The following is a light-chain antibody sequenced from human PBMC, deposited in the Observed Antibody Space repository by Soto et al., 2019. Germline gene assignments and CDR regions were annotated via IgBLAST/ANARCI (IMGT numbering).Light chain of an antibody. CDR1: SSDVGGYKY. CDR2: EVS. Sequence: QSVLTQHASVSGSPGQSITISCTGTSSDVGGYKYVSWYQQHPGKAPKVMIYEVSNRPSGVSNRFSGSKSGNTASLTISGLQAEDEADYFCSSYTSSSTYVFGTATKVTVL. J-gene: IGLJ1*01. CDR3: SSYTSSSTYV. V-gene: IGLV2-14*01.